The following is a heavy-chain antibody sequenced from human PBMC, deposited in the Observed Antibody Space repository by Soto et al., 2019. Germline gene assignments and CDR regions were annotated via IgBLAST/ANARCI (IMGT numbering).Heavy chain of an antibody. V-gene: IGHV4-31*03. D-gene: IGHD6-13*01. J-gene: IGHJ5*02. CDR3: ARYTAAGTRTYNWFDP. CDR1: GGSIRSGGYY. Sequence: PSETLSLTCTVSGGSIRSGGYYWSWIRQHPGKGLEWIGYIYYSGSTYYNPSLKSRVTISVDTSKNQFSLKLSSVTAADTAVYYCARYTAAGTRTYNWFDPWGQGTQVTAPQ. CDR2: IYYSGST.